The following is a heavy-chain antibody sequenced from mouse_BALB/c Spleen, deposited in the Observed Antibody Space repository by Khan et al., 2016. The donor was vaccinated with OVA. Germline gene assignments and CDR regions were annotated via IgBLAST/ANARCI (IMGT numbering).Heavy chain of an antibody. J-gene: IGHJ4*01. CDR1: GFSLTNYG. CDR2: IWSDGST. D-gene: IGHD2-10*01. CDR3: ARQPYYHYYALDY. Sequence: QVQLKQSGPGLVAPSQSLSITCTISGFSLTNYGIHWVRQPPGKGLEWLVVIWSDGSTTYNSTLKSRLSITKDNSKSQVLLKMNSLQTDDTAMYYCARQPYYHYYALDYWGQGTSVTASS. V-gene: IGHV2-6-1*01.